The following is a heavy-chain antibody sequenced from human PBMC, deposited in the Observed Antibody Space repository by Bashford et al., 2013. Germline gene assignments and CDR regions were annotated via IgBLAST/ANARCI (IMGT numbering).Heavy chain of an antibody. V-gene: IGHV1-18*01. D-gene: IGHD2-15*01. Sequence: ASVKVSCKTSGYTFVNYGLSWVRQAPGEGLEWMGWISPKRGITNSAQKFQGRVTLTTDTSTSTVYMELRNLTSDDTAQYFCARDAAGGIVCSRGNCHSISWFESVGQGTPVTVSS. J-gene: IGHJ5*01. CDR2: ISPKRGIT. CDR1: GYTFVNYG. CDR3: ARDAAGGIVCSRGNCHSISWFES.